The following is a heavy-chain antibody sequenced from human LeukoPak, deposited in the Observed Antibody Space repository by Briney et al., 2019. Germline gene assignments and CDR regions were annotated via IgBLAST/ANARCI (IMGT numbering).Heavy chain of an antibody. Sequence: GESLKISCKASGYSFTTYWIGWVRQKPGKGLEWIGIIYPGDSETRYNPSFQGQVTISADKSISTAYLQWSSLKASDTAMYYCARPRTVAGTLGAFDIWGQGTLVTVSS. D-gene: IGHD6-19*01. CDR1: GYSFTTYW. CDR3: ARPRTVAGTLGAFDI. J-gene: IGHJ4*02. V-gene: IGHV5-51*01. CDR2: IYPGDSET.